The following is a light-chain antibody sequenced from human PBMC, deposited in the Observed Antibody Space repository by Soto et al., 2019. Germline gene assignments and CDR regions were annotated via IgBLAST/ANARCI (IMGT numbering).Light chain of an antibody. Sequence: QLVLTQSPSASASLGASVKLTCTLSSGDINNAIAWHQQQPDKGPRYLMKINSDGSHNKGDGIPDRFSGSSSGAERYLTISSLQSEDEAAYYCQTWGAGMVFGGGTKVTAL. CDR1: SGDINNA. CDR3: QTWGAGMV. J-gene: IGLJ1*01. CDR2: INSDGSH. V-gene: IGLV4-69*01.